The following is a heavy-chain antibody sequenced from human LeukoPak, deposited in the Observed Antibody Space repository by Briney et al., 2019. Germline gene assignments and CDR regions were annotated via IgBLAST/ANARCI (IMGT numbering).Heavy chain of an antibody. V-gene: IGHV4-34*01. J-gene: IGHJ5*02. Sequence: KPSETLSLTCAVYGGSFSGYYWSWIRQPPGKGLEWIGEINHSGSTNYNPSLKSRVTISVDTSKNRFSLKLSSVTAADTAVYYCARRGYSYGSRLRFDPWGQGTLVTVSS. CDR1: GGSFSGYY. D-gene: IGHD5-18*01. CDR2: INHSGST. CDR3: ARRGYSYGSRLRFDP.